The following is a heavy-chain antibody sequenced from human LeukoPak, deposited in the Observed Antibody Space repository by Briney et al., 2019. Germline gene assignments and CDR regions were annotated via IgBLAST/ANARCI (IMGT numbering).Heavy chain of an antibody. CDR2: ISGSGGST. CDR1: GFTFSSYA. J-gene: IGHJ4*02. CDR3: ARDRGSGWYYFDY. D-gene: IGHD6-19*01. Sequence: GGSLRLSCAASGFTFSSYAMSWVRQAPGKGLEWVSAISGSGGSTYYANSVKGRFTISRDNSKNTLYLQMGSLRAEDMAVYYCARDRGSGWYYFDYWGQGTLVTVSS. V-gene: IGHV3-64*01.